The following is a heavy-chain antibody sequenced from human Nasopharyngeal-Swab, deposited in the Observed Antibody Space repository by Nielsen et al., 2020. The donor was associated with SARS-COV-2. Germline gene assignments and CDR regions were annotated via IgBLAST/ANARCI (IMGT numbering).Heavy chain of an antibody. CDR3: ARERLGAFDI. CDR2: IIPIFGAA. CDR1: GGTFSSYA. Sequence: SVKVSCKASGGTFSSYAISWVRQAPGQGLEWMGGIIPIFGAANYAQKFQGRVTITADESTSTAYMELSSLRSEDTAVYYCARERLGAFDIWGQGTMVTVSS. J-gene: IGHJ3*02. V-gene: IGHV1-69*13. D-gene: IGHD3-16*01.